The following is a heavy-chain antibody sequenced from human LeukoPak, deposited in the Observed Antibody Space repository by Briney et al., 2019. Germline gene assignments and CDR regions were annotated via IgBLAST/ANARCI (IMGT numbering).Heavy chain of an antibody. CDR2: MNPNSGNT. Sequence: GASVKVSCKASGYTFTSYDINWVRQATGQGLEWMGWMNPNSGNTGYAQKFQGRVTITRNTSISTAYMELSSLRSEDTAVYYCARGRTRSSTSCLGYWGQGTLVTVSS. V-gene: IGHV1-8*03. J-gene: IGHJ4*02. CDR1: GYTFTSYD. D-gene: IGHD2-2*01. CDR3: ARGRTRSSTSCLGY.